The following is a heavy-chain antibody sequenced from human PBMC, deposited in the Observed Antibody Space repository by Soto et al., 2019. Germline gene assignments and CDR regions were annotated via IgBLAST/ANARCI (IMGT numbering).Heavy chain of an antibody. D-gene: IGHD3-22*01. V-gene: IGHV3-23*01. Sequence: EVQLLESGGGLVQAGGSLKLSCAASGFTFSTYAMSWVRQAPGKGLEWVSAISGRAVSTYYADSVKGRFTISRDNSKNTLYLQMNSLRAEDTAVYYCANEITKYYEDSGYYNLNGMDVWGQGTTVTVSS. CDR2: ISGRAVST. J-gene: IGHJ6*02. CDR1: GFTFSTYA. CDR3: ANEITKYYEDSGYYNLNGMDV.